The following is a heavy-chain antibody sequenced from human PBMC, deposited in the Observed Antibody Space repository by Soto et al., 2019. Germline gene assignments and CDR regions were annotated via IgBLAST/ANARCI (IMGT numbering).Heavy chain of an antibody. D-gene: IGHD1-26*01. CDR2: IGTNGGST. Sequence: PGGSLRLSCSASGFTFSSYSIHWVRQAPGKGLEYVSSIGTNGGSTFYADPVKGRFTISRDNSKNTLYLQMNSLRDEDTAVYYCARVSIVGATIRPDYFDYWGQGTLVTVSS. CDR3: ARVSIVGATIRPDYFDY. V-gene: IGHV3-64*04. CDR1: GFTFSSYS. J-gene: IGHJ4*02.